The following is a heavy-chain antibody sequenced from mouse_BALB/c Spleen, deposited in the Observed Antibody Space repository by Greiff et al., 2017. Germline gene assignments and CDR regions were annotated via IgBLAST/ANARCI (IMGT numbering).Heavy chain of an antibody. Sequence: QVQLKQPGAELVKPGASVKLSCKASGYTFTSYWMHWVKQRPGQGLEWIGEIDPSDSYTNYNQKFKGKATLTVDKSSSTAYMQLSSLTSEDSAVYYCAREGGSYFDYWGQGTTLTVSS. CDR3: AREGGSYFDY. CDR1: GYTFTSYW. V-gene: IGHV1-69*02. J-gene: IGHJ2*01. CDR2: IDPSDSYT.